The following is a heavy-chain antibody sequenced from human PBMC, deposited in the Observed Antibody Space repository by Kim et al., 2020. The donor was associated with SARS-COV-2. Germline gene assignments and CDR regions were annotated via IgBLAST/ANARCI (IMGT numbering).Heavy chain of an antibody. CDR3: ARRAPSMGVAGGYFDY. V-gene: IGHV4-34*01. Sequence: SETLSLTCAVYGGSFSGYYWSWIRQPPGKGLEWIGEINHSGSTNYNPSLKSRVTISVDTSKNQFSLKLSSVTAADTAVYYCARRAPSMGVAGGYFDYWG. CDR2: INHSGST. CDR1: GGSFSGYY. J-gene: IGHJ4*01. D-gene: IGHD6-19*01.